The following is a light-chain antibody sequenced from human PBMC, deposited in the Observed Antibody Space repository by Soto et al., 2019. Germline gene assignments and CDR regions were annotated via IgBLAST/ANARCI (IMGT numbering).Light chain of an antibody. CDR3: QQYNNWPPWT. Sequence: EIVLTQSPATLYLSPGEKATLSCRASQSVSSYLAWYQQKPGQAPRLLIYDASNRATGIPARFSGSGSGTEFTLTISSLQSEDFAVYYCQQYNNWPPWTFGQGTKV. CDR1: QSVSSY. V-gene: IGKV3-11*01. CDR2: DAS. J-gene: IGKJ1*01.